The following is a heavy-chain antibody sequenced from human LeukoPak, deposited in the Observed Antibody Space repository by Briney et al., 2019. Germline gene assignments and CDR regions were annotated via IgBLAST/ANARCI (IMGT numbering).Heavy chain of an antibody. Sequence: PGGSLRLSCAASGFTVSTNCMTWVRQAPGKGLEWVSTIYSGGTTYYAGSLMGRFTISRHNSRNTLYLQMNSLRAEDTAVYYCARVDTVMAYYFDLWGQGTLVTVSS. CDR1: GFTVSTNC. D-gene: IGHD5-18*01. J-gene: IGHJ4*02. V-gene: IGHV3-53*04. CDR2: IYSGGTT. CDR3: ARVDTVMAYYFDL.